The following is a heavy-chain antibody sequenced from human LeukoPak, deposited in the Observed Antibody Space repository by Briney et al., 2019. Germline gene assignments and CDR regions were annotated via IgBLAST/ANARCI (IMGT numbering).Heavy chain of an antibody. D-gene: IGHD6-13*01. CDR3: ATSPTIAPAGTGDY. J-gene: IGHJ4*02. CDR1: GYTFTGYY. V-gene: IGHV1-2*02. CDR2: INPNSGGT. Sequence: ASVKVSCKASGYTFTGYYMHWVRQAPGQGLEWMGWINPNSGGTNYAQKFQGRVTMTRGTSISTAYMELSRLRSDDTAVYYCATSPTIAPAGTGDYWGQGTLVTVSS.